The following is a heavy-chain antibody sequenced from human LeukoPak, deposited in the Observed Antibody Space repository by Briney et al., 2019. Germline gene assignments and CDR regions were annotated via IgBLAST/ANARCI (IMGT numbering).Heavy chain of an antibody. Sequence: GGSLRLSCAASGFTFDDYAMHWVRQAPGKGLDGVAGISWDSGSIGYADSVNVRFTISRDNTKNSLYLQMNSLRAEDPALYYCAKDIAGYSRSWYFGYFDYWGQGPLVTVSS. D-gene: IGHD6-13*01. J-gene: IGHJ4*02. CDR1: GFTFDDYA. CDR2: ISWDSGSI. V-gene: IGHV3-9*01. CDR3: AKDIAGYSRSWYFGYFDY.